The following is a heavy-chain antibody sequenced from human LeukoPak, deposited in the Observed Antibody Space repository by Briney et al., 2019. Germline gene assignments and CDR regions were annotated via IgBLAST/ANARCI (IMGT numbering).Heavy chain of an antibody. CDR3: ARVGGLSSWFNWFDP. D-gene: IGHD6-13*01. J-gene: IGHJ5*02. V-gene: IGHV3-30*04. CDR2: ISYDGSNK. CDR1: GFTFSSYV. Sequence: PGGSLRLSCAASGFTFSSYVMHWVRQAPGKGLEWVAIISYDGSNKYYADSVKGRFTISRDNSKNTLSLQMNSLRAEDTAVYYCARVGGLSSWFNWFDPWGQGTLVTVSS.